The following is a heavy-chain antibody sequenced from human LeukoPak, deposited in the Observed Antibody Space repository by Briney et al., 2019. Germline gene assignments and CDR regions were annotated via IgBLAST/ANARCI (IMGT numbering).Heavy chain of an antibody. CDR1: GFTFNSYS. Sequence: GGSLRLSCAASGFTFNSYSMNWVRQAPGKGLEWVSSISSSSSYIYCADSVKGRFTISRDNAKNSLYLQMNSLTAEDTAVYYCARGVSSYGFPYDYWGQGTLVTVSS. D-gene: IGHD5-18*01. J-gene: IGHJ4*02. CDR3: ARGVSSYGFPYDY. CDR2: ISSSSSYI. V-gene: IGHV3-21*01.